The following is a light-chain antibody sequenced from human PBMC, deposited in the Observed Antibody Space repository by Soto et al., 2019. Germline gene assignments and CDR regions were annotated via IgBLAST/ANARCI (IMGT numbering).Light chain of an antibody. CDR3: TSWTSTSTYV. J-gene: IGLJ1*01. V-gene: IGLV2-14*03. CDR1: SSDVGGYNY. CDR2: DVF. Sequence: QSALTQDASVSGSPGQSITITCTGTSSDVGGYNYVSWYQQHPGKAPKLMIYDVFTRPSGVSNRFSGSKSGNTASLTNSALQAEDEADYYCTSWTSTSTYVFGSGTKLTVL.